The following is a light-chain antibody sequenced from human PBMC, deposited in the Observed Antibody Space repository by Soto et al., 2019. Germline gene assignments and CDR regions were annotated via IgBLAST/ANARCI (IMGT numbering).Light chain of an antibody. V-gene: IGKV1-5*01. CDR1: QNIRNW. Sequence: DIQLTQSPSTLSASVGDSVTITCRASQNIRNWLAWYQHQPGKAPNPLIYDASSLKSGVPARFSGSGSGTEFTLTIRSLKPDDFATDYCQQYNTYSTFGQGTRLEIK. J-gene: IGKJ5*01. CDR2: DAS. CDR3: QQYNTYST.